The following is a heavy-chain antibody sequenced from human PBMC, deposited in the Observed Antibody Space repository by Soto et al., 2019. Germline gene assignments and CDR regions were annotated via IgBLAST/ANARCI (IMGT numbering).Heavy chain of an antibody. Sequence: TSETLSLTCTVSGGSINNYYWSWIRQPPGKGLEWIGYIYYSGRTSYNPSLKSRVAISVDTSKNQFSLKLSSVTAADTAVYYCARERPDGARLDPWGQGTLVTVSS. V-gene: IGHV4-59*12. CDR2: IYYSGRT. D-gene: IGHD6-6*01. CDR3: ARERPDGARLDP. CDR1: GGSINNYY. J-gene: IGHJ5*02.